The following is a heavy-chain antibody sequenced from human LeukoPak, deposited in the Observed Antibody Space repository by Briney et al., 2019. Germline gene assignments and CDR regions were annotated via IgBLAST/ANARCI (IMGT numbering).Heavy chain of an antibody. CDR3: AKEGSSGFDVGWFDP. CDR2: ISGSGGST. V-gene: IGHV3-23*01. CDR1: GFTFSSYA. D-gene: IGHD6-19*01. Sequence: GGSLRLSCAASGFTFSSYAMHWVRQAPGKGLEWVSAISGSGGSTYYADSVKGRFTISRDNSKNTLYLQMNSLRAEDTAVYYCAKEGSSGFDVGWFDPWGQGTLVTVSS. J-gene: IGHJ5*02.